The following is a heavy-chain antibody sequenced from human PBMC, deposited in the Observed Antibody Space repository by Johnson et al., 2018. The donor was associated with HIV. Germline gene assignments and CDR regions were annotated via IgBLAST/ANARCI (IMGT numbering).Heavy chain of an antibody. CDR1: GFTFSSYA. D-gene: IGHD2-2*01. CDR3: ARARLDCSSGTFPYAAAFDV. Sequence: QVQLVESGGGVVQPGRSLRLSCAASGFTFSSYAMHWVRQAPGKGLEWVAVISYDGSDTYYADSVQGRFTISRDNSKNTLFLHMISLRAEDTAVYYCARARLDCSSGTFPYAAAFDVWGQGTMVTVSS. V-gene: IGHV3-30*04. CDR2: ISYDGSDT. J-gene: IGHJ3*01.